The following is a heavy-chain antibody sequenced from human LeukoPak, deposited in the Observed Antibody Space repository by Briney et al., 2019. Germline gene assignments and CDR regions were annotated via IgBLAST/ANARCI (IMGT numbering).Heavy chain of an antibody. CDR1: GFTLSSYW. J-gene: IGHJ4*02. CDR3: ASLGCSSTSCFDY. Sequence: GGSLRLSCAASGFTLSSYWMHWVRQAPGKGLVWVSRINSDGSSTSYADSVKGRFTISRDNAKNTLYLQMNSLRAEDTAVYYCASLGCSSTSCFDYWGQGTLVTVSS. CDR2: INSDGSST. D-gene: IGHD2-2*01. V-gene: IGHV3-74*01.